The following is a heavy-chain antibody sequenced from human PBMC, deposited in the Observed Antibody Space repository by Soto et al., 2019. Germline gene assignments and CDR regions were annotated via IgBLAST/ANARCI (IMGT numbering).Heavy chain of an antibody. CDR1: GYTFTNYY. CDR3: SRLTTMVREINDDPFDF. D-gene: IGHD3-10*01. Sequence: GASVKVSCEASGYTFTNYYIHWVRQAPGQGLEWMGVINPTGGRASYAPKFQGRVTLTRDTSTSTAYMELSSLRSDDTAVYFCSRLTTMVREINDDPFDFWGQGTLVTVSS. CDR2: INPTGGRA. J-gene: IGHJ4*03. V-gene: IGHV1-46*03.